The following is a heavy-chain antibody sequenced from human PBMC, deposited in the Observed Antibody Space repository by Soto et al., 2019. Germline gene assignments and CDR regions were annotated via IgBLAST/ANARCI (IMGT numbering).Heavy chain of an antibody. CDR1: GGSNSSGGNY. D-gene: IGHD2-2*01. CDR2: IYYSGST. V-gene: IGHV4-31*03. J-gene: IGHJ3*02. CDR3: ARAKMAGYCSSTSCLSAFDI. Sequence: SETLSLTCTVSGGSNSSGGNYWSWIRQHPGKGLEWIGYIYYSGSTYYNPSLTSRVTISVDTSKNQFSLKLSSVTAADTAVYYCARAKMAGYCSSTSCLSAFDIWGQGTMV.